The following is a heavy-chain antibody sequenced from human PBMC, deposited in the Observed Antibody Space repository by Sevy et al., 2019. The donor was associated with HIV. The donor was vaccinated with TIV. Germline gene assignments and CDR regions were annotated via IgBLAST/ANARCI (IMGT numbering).Heavy chain of an antibody. J-gene: IGHJ6*03. CDR1: GGTFSSYA. Sequence: ASVKVSCKASGGTFSSYAISWVRQAPGQGLEWMGGIIPIFGTANYAQKFQGRVTITADKSTSTAYMELSSLRSEDTAVYYCAINSGSYYYYYMDVWGKGTTVTVS. D-gene: IGHD1-26*01. CDR3: AINSGSYYYYYMDV. CDR2: IIPIFGTA. V-gene: IGHV1-69*06.